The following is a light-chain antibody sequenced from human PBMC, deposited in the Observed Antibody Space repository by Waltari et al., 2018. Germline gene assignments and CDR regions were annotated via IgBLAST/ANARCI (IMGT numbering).Light chain of an antibody. CDR3: QQSYSTPYD. Sequence: DIQMTQSPSSLSAPVGARVTITCRASQSISSYLNWYQQKPGKAPKLLIYAASSLQSGVPSRFSGSGSGTDFTLTISSLQPEDFATYYCQQSYSTPYDFGQGTKLEIK. CDR1: QSISSY. CDR2: AAS. J-gene: IGKJ2*01. V-gene: IGKV1-39*01.